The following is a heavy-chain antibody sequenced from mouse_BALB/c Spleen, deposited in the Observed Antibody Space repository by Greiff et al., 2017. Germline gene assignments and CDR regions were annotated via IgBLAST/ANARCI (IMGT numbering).Heavy chain of an antibody. CDR1: GYAFSSYW. CDR3: ARKGYGSFFAY. CDR2: IYPGDGDT. J-gene: IGHJ3*01. D-gene: IGHD1-1*01. Sequence: QVQLKQSGAELVRPGSSVKISCKASGYAFSSYWMNWVKQRPGQGLEWIGQIYPGDGDTNYNGKFKGKATLTADKSSSTAYMQLSSLTSEDSAVYFCARKGYGSFFAYWGQGTLVTVSA. V-gene: IGHV1-80*01.